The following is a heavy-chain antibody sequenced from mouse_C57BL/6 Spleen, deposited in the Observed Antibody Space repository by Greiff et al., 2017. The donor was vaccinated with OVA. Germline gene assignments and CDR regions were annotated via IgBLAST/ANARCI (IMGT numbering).Heavy chain of an antibody. J-gene: IGHJ4*01. V-gene: IGHV5-6*02. CDR1: GFTFSSYG. CDR2: ISSGGSYT. CDR3: ARHGNYAMDY. Sequence: GKLVESGGDLVKPGGSLKLSCAASGFTFSSYGMSWVRQTPDKRLEWVATISSGGSYTYYPDSVKGRFTISRDNAKNTLYLQMSSLKSEDTAMYYCARHGNYAMDYWGQGTSVTVSS. D-gene: IGHD2-1*01.